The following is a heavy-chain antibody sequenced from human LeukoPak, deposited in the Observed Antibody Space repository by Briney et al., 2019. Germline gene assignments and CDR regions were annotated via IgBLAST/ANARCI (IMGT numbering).Heavy chain of an antibody. CDR3: ARGLVLRYFDWLPDY. J-gene: IGHJ4*02. V-gene: IGHV3-11*01. CDR2: ISSSGRTI. Sequence: PGGSLRLSCAASGFTFSDYYMSWIRQAPGKGLELVSYISSSGRTIYYADSVKGRFTISRDNAKNSLYLQMNSLRAEDTAVYYCARGLVLRYFDWLPDYWGQGTLVTASS. D-gene: IGHD3-9*01. CDR1: GFTFSDYY.